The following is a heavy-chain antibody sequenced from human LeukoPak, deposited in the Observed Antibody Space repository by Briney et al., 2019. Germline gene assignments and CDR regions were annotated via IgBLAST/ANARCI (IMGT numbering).Heavy chain of an antibody. CDR3: ARNLPAADY. CDR2: ISSSGSTI. V-gene: IGHV3-48*04. Sequence: GGSLRLSCTASGFTFSSYSMNWVRQAPGKGLEWVSYISSSGSTIYYADSVKGRFTISRDNAKNSLYLQMNSLRAEDTAVYYCARNLPAADYWGQGTLVTVSS. D-gene: IGHD2-2*01. CDR1: GFTFSSYS. J-gene: IGHJ4*02.